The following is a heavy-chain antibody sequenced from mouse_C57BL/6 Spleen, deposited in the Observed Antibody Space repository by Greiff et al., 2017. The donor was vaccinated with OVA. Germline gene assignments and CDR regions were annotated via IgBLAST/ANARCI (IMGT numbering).Heavy chain of an antibody. Sequence: QVQLQQSGAELVKPGASVTLSCKASGYTFTSYWMQWVKQRPGQGLEWIGEIDPSDSYTNYNQKFKGKATLTVDTSSSTAYMQLSSLTSEDAAVDYCAPYYDGSSYGDWGQGTTLTVSS. D-gene: IGHD1-1*01. J-gene: IGHJ2*01. CDR3: APYYDGSSYGD. V-gene: IGHV1-50*01. CDR2: IDPSDSYT. CDR1: GYTFTSYW.